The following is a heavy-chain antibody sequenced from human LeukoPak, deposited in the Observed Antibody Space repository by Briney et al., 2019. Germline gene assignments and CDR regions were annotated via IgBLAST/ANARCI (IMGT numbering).Heavy chain of an antibody. V-gene: IGHV1-69*04. CDR2: IIPILGIA. J-gene: IGHJ4*02. Sequence: ASVKVSCKASGGTFSSYAISWVRQAPGQGLEWMGRIIPILGIANYAQKFQGRVTITADKSTSTAYMELSSLRSEDTAVYYCARERYSSGWYFDYWGQGTLVTVSS. CDR1: GGTFSSYA. CDR3: ARERYSSGWYFDY. D-gene: IGHD6-19*01.